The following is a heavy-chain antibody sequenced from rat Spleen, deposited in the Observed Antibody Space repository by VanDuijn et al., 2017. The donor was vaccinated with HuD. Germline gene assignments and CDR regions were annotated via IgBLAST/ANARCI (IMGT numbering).Heavy chain of an antibody. V-gene: IGHV5S47*01. Sequence: VQMKESGPGLVQPSQTLSLTCTVSGFSLTDYSVHWVRQAPGEGLEWIASINPDGSSTYYPDTVKGRFVISKDNAKNTGYLQMNNLRSEDTAIYYCTSRGSNYRNWFANWGQGTLVTVSS. CDR3: TSRGSNYRNWFAN. CDR2: INPDGSST. CDR1: GFSLTDYS. D-gene: IGHD1-10*01. J-gene: IGHJ3*01.